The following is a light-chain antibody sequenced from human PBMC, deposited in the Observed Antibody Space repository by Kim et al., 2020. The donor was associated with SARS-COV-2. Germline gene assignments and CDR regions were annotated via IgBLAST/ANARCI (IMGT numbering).Light chain of an antibody. CDR2: EDT. Sequence: SVSPGQTAIIPCSGDKLGDKYACWYQQKPGQSPVLVISEDTKRPSGIPERFSGSNSGNTATLTISGTQAMDEADYYCQAWDSSTVVFGGGTQLTVL. CDR1: KLGDKY. V-gene: IGLV3-1*01. J-gene: IGLJ3*02. CDR3: QAWDSSTVV.